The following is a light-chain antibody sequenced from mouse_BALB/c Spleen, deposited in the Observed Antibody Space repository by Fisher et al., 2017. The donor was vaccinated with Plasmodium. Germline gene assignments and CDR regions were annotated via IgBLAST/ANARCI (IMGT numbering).Light chain of an antibody. CDR1: QSISNY. Sequence: DIVITQSTATLSMTPGDRVSLSCRASQSISNYLHWYQQKSHESPRLLITYASQSISGIPSRFSGSGSGTDFTLSINRVEAEDLGVYFCSQSTYVPLTFGAGTKLELK. CDR2: YAS. CDR3: SQSTYVPLT. J-gene: IGKJ5*01. V-gene: IGKV5-45*01.